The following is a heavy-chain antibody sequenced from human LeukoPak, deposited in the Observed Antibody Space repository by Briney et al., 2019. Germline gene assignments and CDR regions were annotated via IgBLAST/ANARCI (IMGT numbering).Heavy chain of an antibody. CDR3: ARDSNYYGSGSYSRFDY. V-gene: IGHV3-21*01. CDR1: GFTFSSYS. D-gene: IGHD3-10*01. J-gene: IGHJ4*02. CDR2: ISSSSSYI. Sequence: GGSLRLSCAASGFTFSSYSMNWVRQAPGKGLEWVSSISSSSSYIYYADSVKGRFTISRDNAKNSLYLQMNSLRAEDTAVYYCARDSNYYGSGSYSRFDYWGQGTLVTVSS.